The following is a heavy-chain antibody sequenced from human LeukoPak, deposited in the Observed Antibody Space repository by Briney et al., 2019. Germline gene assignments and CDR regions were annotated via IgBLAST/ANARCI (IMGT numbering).Heavy chain of an antibody. CDR2: INPNSGGT. Sequence: ASVKVSCKASGYTFTGYYMHWVRQAPGQGLEWMGWINPNSGGTNYAQKFQGRVTMTRDTSISTAYMELSRLRSDDTAVYYCARGSYCSGGSCYSKAASYSFLIHDYWGQGTLVTVSS. CDR1: GYTFTGYY. CDR3: ARGSYCSGGSCYSKAASYSFLIHDY. D-gene: IGHD2-15*01. V-gene: IGHV1-2*02. J-gene: IGHJ4*02.